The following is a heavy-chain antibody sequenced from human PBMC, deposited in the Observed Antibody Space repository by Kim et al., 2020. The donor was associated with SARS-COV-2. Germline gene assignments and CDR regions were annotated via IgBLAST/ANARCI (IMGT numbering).Heavy chain of an antibody. CDR2: ISWNSGSI. V-gene: IGHV3-9*01. Sequence: GGSLRLSCAASGFTFDDYAMHWVRQAPGKGLEWVSGISWNSGSIGYVDSVKGRFTISRDNAKNSLYLQMNSLRAEDTALYYCAKDKEPYSGSYPFDYWG. D-gene: IGHD1-26*01. CDR3: AKDKEPYSGSYPFDY. CDR1: GFTFDDYA. J-gene: IGHJ4*01.